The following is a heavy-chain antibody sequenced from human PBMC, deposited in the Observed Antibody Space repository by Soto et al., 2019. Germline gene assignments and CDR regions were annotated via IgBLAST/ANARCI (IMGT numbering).Heavy chain of an antibody. CDR3: ARDLAVAARLRGFDY. CDR2: IKPDGTEK. D-gene: IGHD6-6*01. Sequence: EVQLVESGGGLVQPGGSLRLSRAASGFTFSNFYMSWVRQAPGKGLEWVANIKPDGTEKYYVDSVKGRFTISGDNAENSLYLQMNSLRAEDTAVYYCARDLAVAARLRGFDYWGQGTLVTVSS. J-gene: IGHJ4*02. V-gene: IGHV3-7*05. CDR1: GFTFSNFY.